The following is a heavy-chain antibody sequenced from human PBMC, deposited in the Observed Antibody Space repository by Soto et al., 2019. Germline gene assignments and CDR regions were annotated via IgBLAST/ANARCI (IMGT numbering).Heavy chain of an antibody. V-gene: IGHV1-2*02. Sequence: QVQLLQSGAEVKKPGASVKVSCKASGYSFTDFYIHWVRQAPGQGLEWMGWINPKSGATNSAQKFQGRVSVSSDTSISTAYMELSSLRSDDTAVYYCARRWFKGSLYPTFDQWGQGTLVTVSS. CDR3: ARRWFKGSLYPTFDQ. D-gene: IGHD3-10*01. J-gene: IGHJ4*02. CDR1: GYSFTDFY. CDR2: INPKSGAT.